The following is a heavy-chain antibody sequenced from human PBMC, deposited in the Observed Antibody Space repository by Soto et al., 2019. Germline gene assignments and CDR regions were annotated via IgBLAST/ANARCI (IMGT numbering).Heavy chain of an antibody. D-gene: IGHD3-3*01. CDR2: ISGSGGST. Sequence: PGGSLRLSCAASGFTFSSYAMSWVRQAPGKGLEWVSAISGSGGSTYYADSVKGRFTISRDNSKNTLYLQMNSLRAEDTAVYYCAKCSVNYDFWSGCKSMDVWGQGTTVTVSS. V-gene: IGHV3-23*01. CDR1: GFTFSSYA. J-gene: IGHJ6*02. CDR3: AKCSVNYDFWSGCKSMDV.